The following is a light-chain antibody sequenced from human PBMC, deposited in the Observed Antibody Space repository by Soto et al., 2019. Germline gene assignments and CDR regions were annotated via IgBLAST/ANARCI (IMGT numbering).Light chain of an antibody. J-gene: IGKJ4*01. CDR3: QKYNSVPLT. CDR1: QSITTY. Sequence: DIQMTQAPSSLSASVGDRVTITFRASQSITTYLNWYQQKLGKAPNLLGYAACSVQSGVPSRFRGSGSGTILHCKISSRQPEDVGIYYCQKYNSVPLTFGGGTKVDI. V-gene: IGKV1-27*01. CDR2: AAC.